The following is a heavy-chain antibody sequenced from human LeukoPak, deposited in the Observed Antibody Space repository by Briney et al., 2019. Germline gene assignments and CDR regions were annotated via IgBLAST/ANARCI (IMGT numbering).Heavy chain of an antibody. J-gene: IGHJ5*02. V-gene: IGHV3-23*01. D-gene: IGHD6-19*01. CDR1: GFTVSSNY. Sequence: PGGSLRLSCAASGFTVSSNYMSWVRQAPGKGLEWVSAIWVSGESTYYADSVKGRFTISRDNSKNTLYLQMNSLRAEDTAIYHCAKGGSSGWYLSNWFDPWGQGTLVTVSS. CDR3: AKGGSSGWYLSNWFDP. CDR2: IWVSGEST.